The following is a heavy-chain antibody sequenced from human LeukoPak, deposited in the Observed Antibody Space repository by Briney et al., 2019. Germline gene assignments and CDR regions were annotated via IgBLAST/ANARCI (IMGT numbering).Heavy chain of an antibody. CDR1: GFTVSDNY. Sequence: GGSLRLSCAASGFTVSDNYMSWVRQAPGKGLEWVSVIYSGGNTYYADSVKGRFTISRDNSKSTLSLQMSSLRAEDTAVYYCARGPYSLGAFDIWGQGTMVTVS. CDR2: IYSGGNT. V-gene: IGHV3-53*01. D-gene: IGHD2-15*01. CDR3: ARGPYSLGAFDI. J-gene: IGHJ3*02.